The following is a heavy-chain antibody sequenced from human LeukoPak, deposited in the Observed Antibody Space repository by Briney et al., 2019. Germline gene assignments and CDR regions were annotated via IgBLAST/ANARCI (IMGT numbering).Heavy chain of an antibody. Sequence: SETLSLTCTVSNGSISSYDSYWSWIRQPPGKGLDWIAYIYYGGSTDSTPSLKSRVTISVDTSKNQFSLKLSSVTAADTAVYYCARRSSWTNYEYFQHWGQGTLVTVSS. D-gene: IGHD6-13*01. CDR2: IYYGGST. V-gene: IGHV4-30-4*01. J-gene: IGHJ1*01. CDR1: NGSISSYDSY. CDR3: ARRSSWTNYEYFQH.